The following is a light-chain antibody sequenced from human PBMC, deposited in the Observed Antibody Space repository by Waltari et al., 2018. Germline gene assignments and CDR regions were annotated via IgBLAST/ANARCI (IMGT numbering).Light chain of an antibody. J-gene: IGKJ4*01. V-gene: IGKV1-5*03. CDR1: QSIGSW. CDR3: QQYKTFWLT. Sequence: DIQMTQSPSTLSASVGDRVTITCRASQSIGSWLAWYQQKPGKAPKLLGYKAFSLERGVPSRFSGSGSETEFTLTISSLQPEDFATYYCQQYKTFWLTFGGGTKVDIK. CDR2: KAF.